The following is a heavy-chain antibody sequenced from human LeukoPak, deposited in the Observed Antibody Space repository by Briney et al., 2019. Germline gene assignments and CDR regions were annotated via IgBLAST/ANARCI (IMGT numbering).Heavy chain of an antibody. V-gene: IGHV4-59*01. CDR3: AREHIVVVTAIISDAFDI. CDR2: IFYTGST. Sequence: SETLSLTCTVSGVSISGNYWSWIRQPPGKGLEWIVYIFYTGSTNYNPSLQSRVTILLDTSKNQFSLKLSSVSAADTAVYYCAREHIVVVTAIISDAFDIWGQGTMVTVSS. D-gene: IGHD2-21*02. CDR1: GVSISGNY. J-gene: IGHJ3*02.